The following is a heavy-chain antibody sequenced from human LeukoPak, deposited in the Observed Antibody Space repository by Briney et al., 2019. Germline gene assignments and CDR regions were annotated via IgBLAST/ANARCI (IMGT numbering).Heavy chain of an antibody. CDR3: ARENDSSSWYYFDY. Sequence: KTSQTLSLTCTVSGGSISSGSYYWSWIRQPAGKGLEWIGRIYISGSTNYNPSLKCRVTISVDTSKNQFSLKLSSVTAADTAVYFCARENDSSSWYYFDYWGQGTLVTVSS. CDR1: GGSISSGSYY. J-gene: IGHJ4*02. CDR2: IYISGST. V-gene: IGHV4-61*02. D-gene: IGHD6-13*01.